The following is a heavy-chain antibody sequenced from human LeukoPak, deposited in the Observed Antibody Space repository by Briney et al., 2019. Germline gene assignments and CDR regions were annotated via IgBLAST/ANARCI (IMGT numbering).Heavy chain of an antibody. D-gene: IGHD2/OR15-2a*01. J-gene: IGHJ4*02. CDR3: ARGGYFALGD. V-gene: IGHV4-34*01. Sequence: SETLSLTCAVYGGSFSGYYWSWIRQPPGKGLEWIGEINHSGSTNYNPSLKSRVTISVDTSKNQFSLKLSSVTVADTAVYYCARGGYFALGDWGQGTLVTVSS. CDR2: INHSGST. CDR1: GGSFSGYY.